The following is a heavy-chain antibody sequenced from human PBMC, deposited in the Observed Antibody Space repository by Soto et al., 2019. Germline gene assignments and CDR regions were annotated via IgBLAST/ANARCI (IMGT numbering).Heavy chain of an antibody. CDR2: IYYSGST. D-gene: IGHD1-26*01. Sequence: QVQLQESGPGLVKPSETLSLTCTVSGGSISSYYWSWIRQPPGKGLERIGYIYYSGSTNYNPSLKSRVTIQVDTSNNQFPLKLSSVTAADTAVYYCARRWGAAFDYWGQGTLVTVSS. V-gene: IGHV4-59*08. J-gene: IGHJ4*02. CDR1: GGSISSYY. CDR3: ARRWGAAFDY.